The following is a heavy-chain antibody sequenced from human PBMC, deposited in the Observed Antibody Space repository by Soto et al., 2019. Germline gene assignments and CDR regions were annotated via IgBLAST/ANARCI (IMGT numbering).Heavy chain of an antibody. J-gene: IGHJ4*02. CDR2: IYSGGRT. CDR3: ATRAVAAPR. Sequence: EVQLVESGGGLVQPGGSLRLSCAASGFTGGNNYMNWVRQAPGKGLEWVSVIYSGGRTDYADSVKGRFTISRDSSKNTLFLQMYSLRAEDTAIYYCATRAVAAPRWGQGTLVTVSS. V-gene: IGHV3-66*01. D-gene: IGHD6-19*01. CDR1: GFTGGNNY.